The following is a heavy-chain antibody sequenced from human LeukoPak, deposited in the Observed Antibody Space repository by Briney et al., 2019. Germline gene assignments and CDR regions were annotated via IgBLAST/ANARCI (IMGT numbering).Heavy chain of an antibody. D-gene: IGHD6-13*01. J-gene: IGHJ4*02. V-gene: IGHV1-18*01. CDR2: ISAYNGNT. CDR3: ARDRGSAAAGIIDY. Sequence: VASVKVSCKASGYTFTSYGISWVRQAPGQGLEWMGWISAYNGNTNYAQKLQGRVTMTTDTSTSTAYMELWSLRSDDTAVYYCARDRGSAAAGIIDYWGQGTLVTVSS. CDR1: GYTFTSYG.